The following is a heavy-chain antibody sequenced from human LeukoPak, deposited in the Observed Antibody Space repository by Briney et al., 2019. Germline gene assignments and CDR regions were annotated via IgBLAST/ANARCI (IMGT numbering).Heavy chain of an antibody. V-gene: IGHV3-23*01. CDR3: AKRAEYYYGSGSYFNYYYYMDV. CDR1: GFTFSSYA. D-gene: IGHD3-10*01. Sequence: GGSLRLSCAASGFTFSSYAMSWVRQAPGKGLEWVSAISGSGGSTYYADSVKGRFTISRDNSKNTLYLQMNSLRAEDTAVYYCAKRAEYYYGSGSYFNYYYYMDVWGKGTTVTISS. J-gene: IGHJ6*03. CDR2: ISGSGGST.